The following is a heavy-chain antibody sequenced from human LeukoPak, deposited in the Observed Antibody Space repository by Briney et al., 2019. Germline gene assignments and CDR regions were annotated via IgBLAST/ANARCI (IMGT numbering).Heavy chain of an antibody. Sequence: PSETLSLTCTVSGGSISSGSYYWSWIRQPAGKGLEWIGRIYTSGSTNYNPSLKSRVTISVDTSKNQFSLKLSSVTAADTAVYYCARGCGWEPPPGWFDPWGQGTLVTVSS. CDR2: IYTSGST. V-gene: IGHV4-61*02. D-gene: IGHD1-26*01. CDR3: ARGCGWEPPPGWFDP. CDR1: GGSISSGSYY. J-gene: IGHJ5*02.